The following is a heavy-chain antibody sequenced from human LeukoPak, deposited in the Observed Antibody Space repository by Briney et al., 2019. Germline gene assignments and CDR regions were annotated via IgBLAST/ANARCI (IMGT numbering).Heavy chain of an antibody. CDR1: GFIFSTYW. CDR3: ARGSWSGSYGLDYYYYMDV. J-gene: IGHJ6*03. CDR2: IDRDGSNT. V-gene: IGHV3-74*01. D-gene: IGHD1-26*01. Sequence: GGSLRLSSAASGFIFSTYWMHWVRQAPGKGLVWVSRIDRDGSNTIYADSVKGRFTVSRDNAKSTLYLQLSSLRAEDTAVYYCARGSWSGSYGLDYYYYMDVWGKGTTVTVSS.